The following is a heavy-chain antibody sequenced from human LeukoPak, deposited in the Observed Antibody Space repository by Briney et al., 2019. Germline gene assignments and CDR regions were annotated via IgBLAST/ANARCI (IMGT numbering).Heavy chain of an antibody. D-gene: IGHD6-13*01. J-gene: IGHJ4*02. V-gene: IGHV1-18*01. CDR3: ARESSSAHYFDY. CDR1: GYTFTSYG. CDR2: ISAYSGDT. Sequence: ASVKVSCKASGYTFTSYGISWVRQAPGQGLEWMGWISAYSGDTNYAQKFQGRATMTTDTSTSTAYMELSSLRSEDTAVYYCARESSSAHYFDYWGQGTLVTVSS.